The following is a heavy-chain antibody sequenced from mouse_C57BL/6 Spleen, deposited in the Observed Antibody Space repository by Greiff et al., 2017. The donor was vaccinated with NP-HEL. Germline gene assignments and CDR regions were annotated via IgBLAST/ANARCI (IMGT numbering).Heavy chain of an antibody. Sequence: VQLQQSGAELVRPGSSVKLSCKASGYTFTSYWMDWVKQRPGQGLEWIGNIYPSDSETHYNQKFKDKATLTVDKSSSTAYMQLSSLTSEDSAVYYCAREGTAGNFDYWGQGTTLTVSS. V-gene: IGHV1-61*01. CDR1: GYTFTSYW. CDR2: IYPSDSET. D-gene: IGHD1-2*01. CDR3: AREGTAGNFDY. J-gene: IGHJ2*01.